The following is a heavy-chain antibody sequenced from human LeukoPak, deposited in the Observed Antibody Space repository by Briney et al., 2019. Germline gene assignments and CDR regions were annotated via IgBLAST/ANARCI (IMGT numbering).Heavy chain of an antibody. CDR2: ISAYNGNT. V-gene: IGHV1-18*01. CDR3: ARYYYGSGSYYNLGYYYGMDV. CDR1: GYTFTSYG. J-gene: IGHJ6*02. D-gene: IGHD3-10*01. Sequence: GASVKVSCKASGYTFTSYGISWVRQAPGQGLEWMGWISAYNGNTNYAQKLQGRVTMTTDTSTSIAYMELRSLRSDDTAVYYCARYYYGSGSYYNLGYYYGMDVWGQGTTVTVSS.